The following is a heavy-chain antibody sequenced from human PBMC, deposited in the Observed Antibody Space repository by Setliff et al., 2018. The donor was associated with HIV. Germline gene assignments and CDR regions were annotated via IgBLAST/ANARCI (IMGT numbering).Heavy chain of an antibody. V-gene: IGHV4-39*07. Sequence: PSETLSLTCTVSGGSIKSSSYYWSWIRQPPGKGLEWIGEINHSGSTTYNPSLKSRVTISVDTSKNHFSLKLSSVTAADTAVYYCANFLPDTAAAGPRFDYWGQGTLVTVSS. CDR3: ANFLPDTAAAGPRFDY. CDR2: INHSGST. CDR1: GGSIKSSSYY. D-gene: IGHD6-13*01. J-gene: IGHJ4*02.